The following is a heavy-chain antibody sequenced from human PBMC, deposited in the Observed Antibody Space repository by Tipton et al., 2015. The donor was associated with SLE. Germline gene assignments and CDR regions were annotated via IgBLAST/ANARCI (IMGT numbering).Heavy chain of an antibody. CDR2: ISSSSSTI. CDR1: GFTFSSYS. D-gene: IGHD6-19*01. V-gene: IGHV3-48*01. CDR3: AREWQQWLVQEGSDY. J-gene: IGHJ4*02. Sequence: GSLRLSCAASGFTFSSYSMNWVRQAPGKGLEWVSYISSSSSTIYYADSVKGRFTISRDNAKNSLYLQMNSLRAEDTAVYYCAREWQQWLVQEGSDYWGQGTLVTVSS.